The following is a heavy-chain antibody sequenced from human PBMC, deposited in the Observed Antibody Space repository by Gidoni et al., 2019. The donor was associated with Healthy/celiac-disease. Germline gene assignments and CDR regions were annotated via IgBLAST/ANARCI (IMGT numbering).Heavy chain of an antibody. CDR2: IKSKTDGGTT. V-gene: IGHV3-15*01. J-gene: IGHJ4*02. Sequence: EVQLVESGGGLVQPGGSLRLSCAASGFTFSNAWMSWVRQAPGKGLEWVGRIKSKTDGGTTDYAAPVKGRFTISRDDSKNTLYLQMNSLKTEDTAVYYCTTDTNLGYCSGGSCYGEGYWGQGTLVTVSS. CDR3: TTDTNLGYCSGGSCYGEGY. CDR1: GFTFSNAW. D-gene: IGHD2-15*01.